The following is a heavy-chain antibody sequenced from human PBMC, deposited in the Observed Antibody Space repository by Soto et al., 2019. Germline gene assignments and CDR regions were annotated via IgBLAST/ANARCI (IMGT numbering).Heavy chain of an antibody. D-gene: IGHD3-22*01. J-gene: IGHJ4*02. V-gene: IGHV3-30*18. CDR2: ISYDGSNK. Sequence: GGSLRLSCAASGFTFSSYGMHWVRQAPGKGLEWVAVISYDGSNKYYADSVKGRFTISRDNSKNTLYLQMNSLRAEDTAVYYCAKDGGITMTGYFDYWGQGTLVTVSS. CDR1: GFTFSSYG. CDR3: AKDGGITMTGYFDY.